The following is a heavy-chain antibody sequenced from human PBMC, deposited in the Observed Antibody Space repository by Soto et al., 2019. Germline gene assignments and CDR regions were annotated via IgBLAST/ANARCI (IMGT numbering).Heavy chain of an antibody. J-gene: IGHJ4*02. CDR2: IYYSGST. Sequence: SETLSLTCTVSGGSMSSYYWSWIRQSPGKGLEWIGFIYYSGSTNYNPSLKNRVTISVDTSKNQFSLKLSSVTAADTAVYYCARGSVDIVPTLENYFDYWGQGTLVTVSS. CDR1: GGSMSSYY. CDR3: ARGSVDIVPTLENYFDY. V-gene: IGHV4-59*01. D-gene: IGHD5-12*01.